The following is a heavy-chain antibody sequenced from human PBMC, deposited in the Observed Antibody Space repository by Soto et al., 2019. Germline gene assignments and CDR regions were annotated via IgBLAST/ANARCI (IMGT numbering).Heavy chain of an antibody. V-gene: IGHV3-23*01. CDR2: ISGSGGST. J-gene: IGHJ5*02. Sequence: EVQLLESGGGLVQPGGSLRLSCAASGFTFSSYAMSWVRQAPGKGLEWVSAISGSGGSTYYADSVKGRFTISRDNSKNTLYLQMNSLRAEDTAVYYCARKGKDVLRFLEWFPNWFDPWGQGTLVTVSS. D-gene: IGHD3-3*01. CDR3: ARKGKDVLRFLEWFPNWFDP. CDR1: GFTFSSYA.